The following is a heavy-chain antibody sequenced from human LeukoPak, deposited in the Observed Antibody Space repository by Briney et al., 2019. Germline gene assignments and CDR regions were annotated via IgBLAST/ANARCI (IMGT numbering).Heavy chain of an antibody. V-gene: IGHV4-59*08. Sequence: PSETLSLTCTVSGGSISSYCWSWIRQPPGKGLEWIGYIYYSGSTNYNPSLKSRVTISVDTSKNQFSLKLSSVTAADTAVYYCARHRGSSWRDPFDYWGQGTLVTVSS. D-gene: IGHD6-13*01. CDR1: GGSISSYC. CDR3: ARHRGSSWRDPFDY. CDR2: IYYSGST. J-gene: IGHJ4*02.